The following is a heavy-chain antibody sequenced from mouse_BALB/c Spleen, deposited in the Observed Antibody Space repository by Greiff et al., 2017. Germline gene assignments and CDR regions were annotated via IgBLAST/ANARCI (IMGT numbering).Heavy chain of an antibody. CDR3: ARDRGDYDGAMDY. J-gene: IGHJ4*01. V-gene: IGHV7-3*02. D-gene: IGHD2-4*01. Sequence: EVQLVESGGGLVQPGGSLRLSCATSGFTFTDYYMSWVRQPPGKALEWLGFIRNKANGYTTEYSASVKGRFTISRDNSQSILYLQMNTLRAEDSATYYCARDRGDYDGAMDYWGQGTSVTVSS. CDR1: GFTFTDYY. CDR2: IRNKANGYTT.